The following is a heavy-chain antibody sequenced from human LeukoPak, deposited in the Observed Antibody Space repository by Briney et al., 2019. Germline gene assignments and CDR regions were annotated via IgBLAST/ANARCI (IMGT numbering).Heavy chain of an antibody. CDR2: ISAYNGNT. J-gene: IGHJ4*02. Sequence: ASVKVSCKASGGTFTSYGISWVRQAPGQGLEWMGWISAYNGNTNYAQKLQGRVTMTTDTSTSTAYMELRSLRSDDTAVYYCARGGSFTVSGSLGDYWGQGTLVTVSS. CDR1: GGTFTSYG. CDR3: ARGGSFTVSGSLGDY. V-gene: IGHV1-18*01. D-gene: IGHD1-26*01.